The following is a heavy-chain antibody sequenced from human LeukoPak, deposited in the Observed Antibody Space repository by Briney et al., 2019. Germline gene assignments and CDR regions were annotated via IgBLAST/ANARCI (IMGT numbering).Heavy chain of an antibody. J-gene: IGHJ4*02. CDR1: GFSFSSYE. V-gene: IGHV3-48*03. CDR3: ARDTLNGPFVISLDY. D-gene: IGHD3-9*01. CDR2: IGSDGHVE. Sequence: GGSLRLSCAASGFSFSSYEMNWVRQAPGKGLEWVSHIGSDGHVETYVDSVRGRFAMSRDNAKNFLFLQMNGLRAEDTAVYYCARDTLNGPFVISLDYWGQGPLVTVSS.